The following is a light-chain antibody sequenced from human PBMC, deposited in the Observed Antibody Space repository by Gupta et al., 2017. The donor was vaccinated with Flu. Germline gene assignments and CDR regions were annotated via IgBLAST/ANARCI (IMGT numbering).Light chain of an antibody. J-gene: IGLJ1*01. V-gene: IGLV1-47*01. Sequence: QSVLTQPPSASGTPGQGVTISCSGSSSNIGSTYVYWYQQLPGTAPKLLMHRNNQRPSGVPDRFSGSKSGTSASLAISGLRSEDEADYYCAAWDDSLSGYVFGIGIKVTVL. CDR1: SSNIGSTY. CDR2: RNN. CDR3: AAWDDSLSGYV.